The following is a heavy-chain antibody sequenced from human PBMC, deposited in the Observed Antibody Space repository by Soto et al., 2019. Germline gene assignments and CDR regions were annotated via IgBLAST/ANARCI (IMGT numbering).Heavy chain of an antibody. CDR3: AIHAGYSSGWTDYYYYGMDV. J-gene: IGHJ6*02. CDR2: ISGSGGST. D-gene: IGHD6-19*01. V-gene: IGHV3-23*01. Sequence: GGSLRLSCAASGFTFSSYAMSWVRQAPGKGLEWVSAISGSGGSTYYADSVKGRFTISRDNSKNTLYLQMNSLRAEDTAVYYCAIHAGYSSGWTDYYYYGMDVWGQGTTVTVSS. CDR1: GFTFSSYA.